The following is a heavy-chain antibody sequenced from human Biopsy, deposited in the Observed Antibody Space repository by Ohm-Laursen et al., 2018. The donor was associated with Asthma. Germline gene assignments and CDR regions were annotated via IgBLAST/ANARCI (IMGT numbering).Heavy chain of an antibody. V-gene: IGHV1-8*01. CDR1: RYTFTSYD. J-gene: IGHJ4*02. D-gene: IGHD3-16*01. CDR3: TRWSLRVRDTPNDY. CDR2: MNPNSGNT. Sequence: ASVKVSCKASRYTFTSYDINWVRQATGQGLEWMGWMNPNSGNTGYPQNFQGRVTMTRDTSISTAYMELSSLRPEDTAVYYCTRWSLRVRDTPNDYWGQGTLVTVSS.